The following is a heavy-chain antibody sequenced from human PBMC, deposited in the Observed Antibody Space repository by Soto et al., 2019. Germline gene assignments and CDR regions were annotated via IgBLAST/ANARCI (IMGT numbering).Heavy chain of an antibody. CDR3: ARVGVETPSNYYYYYGMDV. D-gene: IGHD2-8*01. CDR1: GYTFTSYG. V-gene: IGHV1-18*01. CDR2: ISAYNGNT. Sequence: QVQLVQSGAEVKKPGASVKVSCKASGYTFTSYGISWVRQAPGQGLEWMGWISAYNGNTNYAQKLQGRVTMTTDTXXSXAXXELRSMRSDDTAVYYCARVGVETPSNYYYYYGMDVWGQGTTVTVSS. J-gene: IGHJ6*02.